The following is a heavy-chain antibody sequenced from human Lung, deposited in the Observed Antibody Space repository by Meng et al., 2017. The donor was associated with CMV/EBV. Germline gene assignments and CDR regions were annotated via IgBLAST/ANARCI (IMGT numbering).Heavy chain of an antibody. Sequence: CEASGFTFGRYWESWVRKAPGKGVEWVAKIKQDGSEKYYGDSVKGRFTISRDNAKNSLYLQMNSLRAEDTAVYYCARDPGYGGGDYWGQGTLVTVSS. D-gene: IGHD3-10*01. CDR3: ARDPGYGGGDY. CDR2: IKQDGSEK. J-gene: IGHJ4*02. CDR1: GFTFGRYW. V-gene: IGHV3-7*01.